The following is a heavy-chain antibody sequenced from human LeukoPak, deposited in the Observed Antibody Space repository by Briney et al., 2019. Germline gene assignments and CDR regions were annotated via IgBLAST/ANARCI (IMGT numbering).Heavy chain of an antibody. CDR3: ARDDTTVSFDY. CDR1: GGSISSSSYY. CDR2: INHSGST. D-gene: IGHD4-17*01. V-gene: IGHV4-39*07. Sequence: SETLSLTCTVSGGSISSSSYYWGWIRQPPGKGLEWIGEINHSGSTNYNPSLKSRVTISVDTSKNQFSLKLSSVTAADTAVYYCARDDTTVSFDYWGQGTLVTVSS. J-gene: IGHJ4*02.